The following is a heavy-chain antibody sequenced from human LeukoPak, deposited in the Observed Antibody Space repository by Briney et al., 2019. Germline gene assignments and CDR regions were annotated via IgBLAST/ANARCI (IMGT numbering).Heavy chain of an antibody. D-gene: IGHD3-22*01. V-gene: IGHV3-23*01. CDR1: GFTFGSYA. CDR3: AKRTVVVDYYFDY. Sequence: GGSLRLSCAASGFTFGSYAMSWVRQAPGKGLEWVSAISGSGGSTYYADSVKGRFTISRDNSKNTLYLQMNSLRAEDTAVYYCAKRTVVVDYYFDYWGQGTLVTVSS. J-gene: IGHJ4*02. CDR2: ISGSGGST.